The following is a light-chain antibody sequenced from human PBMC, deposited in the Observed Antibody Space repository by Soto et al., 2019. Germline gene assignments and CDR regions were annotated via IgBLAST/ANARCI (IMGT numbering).Light chain of an antibody. J-gene: IGLJ3*02. CDR2: EDN. CDR1: SGSIASNY. V-gene: IGLV6-57*02. CDR3: QSYGDNNQV. Sequence: NFMLTQPHSVSESPGKTVTISCTGSSGSIASNYVQWFQQRPGSAPTTVICEDNKRPSGVPDRFSGSIDSSSNSASLTISGLKTEDEADYYCQSYGDNNQVFGGGTKVTVL.